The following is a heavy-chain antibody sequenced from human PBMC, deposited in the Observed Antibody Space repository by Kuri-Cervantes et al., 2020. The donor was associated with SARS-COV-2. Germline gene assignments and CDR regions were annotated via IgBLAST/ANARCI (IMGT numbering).Heavy chain of an antibody. V-gene: IGHV1-18*04. D-gene: IGHD1-7*01. CDR2: ISAYNGNT. CDR3: AKVPGDGYNWNYSPLFDY. CDR1: GYTFTRYG. J-gene: IGHJ4*02. Sequence: APVKVSCKASGYTFTRYGISWVRQAPGQGLEWMGWISAYNGNTNYAQKFQGRVTMTTDTSTSTAYMELRSLRSDDAAVYYCAKVPGDGYNWNYSPLFDYWGQGTLVTVSS.